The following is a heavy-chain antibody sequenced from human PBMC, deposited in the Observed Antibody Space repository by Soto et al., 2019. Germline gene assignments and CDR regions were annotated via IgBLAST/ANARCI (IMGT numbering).Heavy chain of an antibody. CDR1: GGSISGYY. J-gene: IGHJ5*02. D-gene: IGHD2-8*01. CDR3: ARHKINGFFADFDP. V-gene: IGHV4-59*08. Sequence: PSETLSLTCTVSGGSISGYYWSWFRQPPGQGLEWIGYIYYSGTTYYNPSLKSRVTISVDTSKNHFSLRLTSVTAADTAAYYCARHKINGFFADFDPWGQGTLVTVSS. CDR2: IYYSGTT.